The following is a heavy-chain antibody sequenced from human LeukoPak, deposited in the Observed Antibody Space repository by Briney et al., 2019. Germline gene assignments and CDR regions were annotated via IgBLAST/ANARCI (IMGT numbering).Heavy chain of an antibody. D-gene: IGHD6-6*01. CDR3: ASGWSSSSSGVNY. J-gene: IGHJ4*02. Sequence: PSETLSLTCTVSGGSISSSSYYWGWIRQPPGKGLEWIGSIYYSGSTYYNPSLKSRVTISVDTSKNQFSLKLSSVTAADTAVYYCASGWSSSSSGVNYWGQGTLVTVSS. V-gene: IGHV4-39*01. CDR1: GGSISSSSYY. CDR2: IYYSGST.